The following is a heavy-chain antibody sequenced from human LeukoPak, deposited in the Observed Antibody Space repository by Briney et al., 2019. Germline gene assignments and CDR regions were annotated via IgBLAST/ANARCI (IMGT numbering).Heavy chain of an antibody. J-gene: IGHJ4*02. CDR3: ARDLIGDCSSTSCTDY. CDR1: GYTFTSYY. V-gene: IGHV1-46*01. D-gene: IGHD2-2*01. CDR2: INPSGGST. Sequence: ASVKVSCKASGYTFTSYYMHWVRQAPGQGLEWMGIINPSGGSTSYAQKFQGRVTMTRDTSTSTVYMELSSLRSEDTAVYYCARDLIGDCSSTSCTDYWGQGTLVTVSS.